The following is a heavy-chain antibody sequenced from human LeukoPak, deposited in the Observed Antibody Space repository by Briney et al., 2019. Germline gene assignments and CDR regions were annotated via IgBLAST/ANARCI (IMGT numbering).Heavy chain of an antibody. CDR1: GFTFSDYY. J-gene: IGHJ5*02. V-gene: IGHV3-11*01. D-gene: IGHD3-10*01. CDR2: ISSSGSTI. CDR3: ARKELGEFHNWFDP. Sequence: GGSLRLSCAASGFTFSDYYMSWIRQAPGKGLEWVSYISSSGSTIYYADSVKGRFTISRDNAKNSLYLQMNSLRAEDTAVYYCARKELGEFHNWFDPWGQGTLVTVSS.